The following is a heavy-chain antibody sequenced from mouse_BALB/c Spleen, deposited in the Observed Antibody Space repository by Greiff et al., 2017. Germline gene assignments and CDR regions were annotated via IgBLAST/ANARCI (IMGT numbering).Heavy chain of an antibody. D-gene: IGHD2-1*01. Sequence: QVQLQQSGPELVKPGASVRISCKSSGYTFTSYYIHWVKQRPGQGLEWIGWIYPGNVNTKYNEKFKGKATLTADKSSSTAYMQLSSLTSEDSAVYFCARYGNYVYAMDYWGKGTSVTVTS. CDR3: ARYGNYVYAMDY. CDR1: GYTFTSYY. V-gene: IGHV1S56*01. CDR2: IYPGNVNT. J-gene: IGHJ4*01.